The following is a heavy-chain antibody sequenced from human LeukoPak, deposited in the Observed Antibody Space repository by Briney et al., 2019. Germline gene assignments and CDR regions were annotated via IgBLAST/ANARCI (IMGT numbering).Heavy chain of an antibody. Sequence: GGSLRLSCAASGSTFSDYYMSWIRQAPGKWLEWVSYISSTSSYTKYADSVKGRFTTSRDNAKNSLYLQMNSLRAEDTAMYYCARGSYQLLFWGQGTLVTVSS. CDR2: ISSTSSYT. J-gene: IGHJ4*02. CDR3: ARGSYQLLF. CDR1: GSTFSDYY. D-gene: IGHD2-2*01. V-gene: IGHV3-11*06.